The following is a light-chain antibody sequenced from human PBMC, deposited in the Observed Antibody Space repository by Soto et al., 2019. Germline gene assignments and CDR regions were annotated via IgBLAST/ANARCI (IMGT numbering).Light chain of an antibody. CDR2: GNT. J-gene: IGLJ3*02. Sequence: QAVVTQPPSLSGAPGQRVTISCTGSNSDIGAGYDVNWYQQPPGTAPKLLIYGNTNRPSGVPDRFSASKSDTSASLAITGLQAEDEAGYYCQSFDTSLRGVVFGGGTKVTVL. V-gene: IGLV1-40*01. CDR1: NSDIGAGYD. CDR3: QSFDTSLRGVV.